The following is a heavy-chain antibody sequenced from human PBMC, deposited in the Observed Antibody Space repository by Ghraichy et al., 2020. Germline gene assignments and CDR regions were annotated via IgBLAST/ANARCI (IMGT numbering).Heavy chain of an antibody. CDR2: IRYDGSNK. CDR3: AKDPGDYGAPSHPY. D-gene: IGHD4-17*01. J-gene: IGHJ4*02. V-gene: IGHV3-30*02. CDR1: GFTFSSYG. Sequence: GESLRLSCAASGFTFSSYGMHWVRQAPGKGLEWVAFIRYDGSNKYYADSVKGRFTISRDNSKNTLYLQMNSLRAEDTAVYYCAKDPGDYGAPSHPYWGQGTLVTVSS.